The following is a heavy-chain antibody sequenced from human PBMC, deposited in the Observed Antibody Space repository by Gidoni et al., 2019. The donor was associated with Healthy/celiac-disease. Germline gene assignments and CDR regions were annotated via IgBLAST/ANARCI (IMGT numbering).Heavy chain of an antibody. V-gene: IGHV4-39*01. D-gene: IGHD3-10*01. Sequence: QLQLQESGPGLVKPSETLSLTCTVSGGSISSSSYYWGWIRQPPGKGLEWIGSIYYSGSTYYNPSLKSRVTISVDTSKNQFSLKLSSVTAADTAVYYCARHTYYYGSGTPWYFDLWGRGTLVTVSS. CDR1: GGSISSSSYY. CDR3: ARHTYYYGSGTPWYFDL. J-gene: IGHJ2*01. CDR2: IYYSGST.